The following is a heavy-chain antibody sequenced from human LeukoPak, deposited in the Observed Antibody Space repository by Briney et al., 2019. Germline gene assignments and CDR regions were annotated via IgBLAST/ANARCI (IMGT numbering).Heavy chain of an antibody. J-gene: IGHJ4*02. Sequence: ASVTVSFTSSGYTFTIYYMHWVRQAPGQGLEWMGWINPNSGGTNYAQKFQGRVTMTRDTSISTAYMELSRLTSDDTAVYYCARAGSSWYLLDAYWGQGTLVTVSS. V-gene: IGHV1-2*02. CDR1: GYTFTIYY. CDR3: ARAGSSWYLLDAY. CDR2: INPNSGGT. D-gene: IGHD6-13*01.